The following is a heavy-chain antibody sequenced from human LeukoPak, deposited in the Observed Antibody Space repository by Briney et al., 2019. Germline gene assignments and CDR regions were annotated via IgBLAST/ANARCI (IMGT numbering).Heavy chain of an antibody. CDR3: ARDWVNRDGYNYFDY. J-gene: IGHJ4*02. D-gene: IGHD5-24*01. CDR1: GFTFSSYA. CDR2: ISYDGSNK. Sequence: GGSLRLSCAASGFTFSSYAMHWVRQAPGKGLEWVAVISYDGSNKYYADSVKGRFTISRDNSKNTLYLQMNSLRAEDTAVYYCARDWVNRDGYNYFDYWGQGTLVTVST. V-gene: IGHV3-30-3*01.